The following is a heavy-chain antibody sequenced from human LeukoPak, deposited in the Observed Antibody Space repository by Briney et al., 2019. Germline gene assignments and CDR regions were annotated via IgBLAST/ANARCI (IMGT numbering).Heavy chain of an antibody. V-gene: IGHV3-7*03. D-gene: IGHD3-10*01. Sequence: GGSLRLSCAASGFTFSSYWMSWVRQAPGKGLEWVAYIKQDGSEKYYVDYVKGRFTISRDNAKNSLYLQMNSLRAEDTAVYYCARMGKVRGVIHFDYWGQGTLVTVSS. CDR3: ARMGKVRGVIHFDY. CDR2: IKQDGSEK. J-gene: IGHJ4*02. CDR1: GFTFSSYW.